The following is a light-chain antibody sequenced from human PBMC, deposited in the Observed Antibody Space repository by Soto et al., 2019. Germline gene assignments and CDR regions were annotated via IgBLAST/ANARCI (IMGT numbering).Light chain of an antibody. CDR3: QQSYSAPYT. J-gene: IGKJ2*01. CDR2: AAS. CDR1: QSIYSS. V-gene: IGKV1-39*01. Sequence: DIQMTQSPSSLSASVGDRVTITCRASQSIYSSLNWYHQKPGKAPKLLIYAASNLQSGVPSRFSGSGSGTEFTLSISSLQPVDFATYYCQQSYSAPYTFGQGTKLEI.